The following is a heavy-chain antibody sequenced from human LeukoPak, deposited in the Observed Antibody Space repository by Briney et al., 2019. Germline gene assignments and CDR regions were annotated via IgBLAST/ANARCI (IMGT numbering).Heavy chain of an antibody. CDR1: GYTFTSYY. D-gene: IGHD3-10*01. Sequence: GASVKVSCKASGYTFTSYYIHWVRQAPGQGPEWMGIIYPSGGSTTYAQKFQGRVTMTRDMSTSTVYMELNSLRAEDTAIYYCAKGVLPTGFDYWGQGTLVTVSS. CDR3: AKGVLPTGFDY. J-gene: IGHJ4*02. CDR2: IYPSGGST. V-gene: IGHV1-46*01.